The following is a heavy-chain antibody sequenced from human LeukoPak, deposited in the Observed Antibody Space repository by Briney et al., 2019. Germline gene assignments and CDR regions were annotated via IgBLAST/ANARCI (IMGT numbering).Heavy chain of an antibody. CDR1: GGTFSTYA. CDR2: IIPIFGTA. J-gene: IGHJ5*02. CDR3: ARELFLSSSWYLRWFDP. V-gene: IGHV1-69*13. D-gene: IGHD6-13*01. Sequence: SVKVSCKASGGTFSTYAISWVRQAPGQGLEWMGGIIPIFGTANYAQKFQGRVTITADESTSTAYMELNSLRSEDTAVYYCARELFLSSSWYLRWFDPWGQGTLVTVSS.